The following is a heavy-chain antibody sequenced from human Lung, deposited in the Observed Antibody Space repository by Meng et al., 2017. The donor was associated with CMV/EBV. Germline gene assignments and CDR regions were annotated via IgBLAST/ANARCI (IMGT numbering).Heavy chain of an antibody. CDR3: ARAGAAVTTNFDF. CDR1: GYKFDIYG. V-gene: IGHV1-18*01. Sequence: CKASGYKFDIYGITWVRQAPGQGLEWVGWVGAENGETNYGQKFQGRVTVTADTFTKTAYMEMRSLRSDDSATYYCARAGAAVTTNFDFWGQGTLVTVSS. J-gene: IGHJ4*02. D-gene: IGHD4-17*01. CDR2: VGAENGET.